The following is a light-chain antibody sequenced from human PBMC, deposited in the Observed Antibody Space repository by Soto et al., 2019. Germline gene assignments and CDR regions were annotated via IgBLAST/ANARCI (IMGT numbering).Light chain of an antibody. CDR2: LGS. Sequence: DTVMTQSPLSLSVTPGEPASISCRSSQSLLHSNGYNYLDWYLQKPGQSPQLLIYLGSFRGAGVPDRFRGSGSGTDFTLKISRVEAADVGVYYCMQALQTPSFGGGTKVEIK. J-gene: IGKJ4*01. V-gene: IGKV2-28*01. CDR1: QSLLHSNGYNY. CDR3: MQALQTPS.